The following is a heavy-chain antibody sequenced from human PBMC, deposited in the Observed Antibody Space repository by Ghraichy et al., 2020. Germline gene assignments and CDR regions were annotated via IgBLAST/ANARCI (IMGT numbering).Heavy chain of an antibody. V-gene: IGHV3-48*01. D-gene: IGHD3-10*01. CDR2: ITSSGTTI. J-gene: IGHJ3*02. Sequence: GESLNISCAASGFTFSSYAMDWVRQAPGKGLEWLSYITSSGTTIYYADSVKGRFTISRDSSKNTLYLQMNSLRAEDTAVYYCAKFSSGSGFPDAFDIWGQGTMVTVSS. CDR3: AKFSSGSGFPDAFDI. CDR1: GFTFSSYA.